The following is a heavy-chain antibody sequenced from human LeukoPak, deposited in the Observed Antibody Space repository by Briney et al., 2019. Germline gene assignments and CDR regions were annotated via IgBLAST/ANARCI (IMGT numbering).Heavy chain of an antibody. CDR1: GGSINAYY. J-gene: IGHJ4*02. V-gene: IGHV4-59*01. CDR2: IYYSGNT. CDR3: ASLHRSVGGISDH. Sequence: PSETLSLTCTVSGGSINAYYWTWIRQPPGKGLEWIGFIYYSGNTNYNPSLKSRVTISVDTSKNQLSLKLSSATAADTAVYYCASLHRSVGGISDHWGQGTLVTVAS. D-gene: IGHD6-19*01.